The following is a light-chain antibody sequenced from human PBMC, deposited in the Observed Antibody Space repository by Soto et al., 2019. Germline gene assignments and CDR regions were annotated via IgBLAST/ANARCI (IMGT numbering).Light chain of an antibody. CDR2: DNN. Sequence: QSVLTQTPSVSEAPGQKVTICGSGSSSNVGSNFVSWYQQFTGTAPNLLIDDNNKRPSGIPDRFSGSKSGTSATLGISGLQSGDEADYYCVTGDSSVSAALFGGGTQLTVL. CDR1: SSNVGSNF. V-gene: IGLV1-51*01. CDR3: VTGDSSVSAAL. J-gene: IGLJ7*01.